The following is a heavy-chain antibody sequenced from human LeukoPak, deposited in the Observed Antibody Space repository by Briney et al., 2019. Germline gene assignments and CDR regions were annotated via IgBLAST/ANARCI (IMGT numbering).Heavy chain of an antibody. D-gene: IGHD2-15*01. CDR3: AKDPGCSGGSCYLGSYYYYMDA. V-gene: IGHV3-23*01. CDR2: ISGSGGST. J-gene: IGHJ6*03. CDR1: GFTFSSYA. Sequence: PGGSLRLSCAASGFTFSSYAMSWVRQAPGKGLEWVSAISGSGGSTYYADSVKGRFTISRDNSKNTLYLQMNSLRAEDTAVYYCAKDPGCSGGSCYLGSYYYYMDAWGKGTTVTVSS.